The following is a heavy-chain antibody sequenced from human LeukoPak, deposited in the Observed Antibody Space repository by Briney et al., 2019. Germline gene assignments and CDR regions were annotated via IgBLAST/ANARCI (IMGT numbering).Heavy chain of an antibody. J-gene: IGHJ4*02. CDR3: ARDDYGGNEGFDY. Sequence: ASVKVSCKASGGTFSSYAIGWVRQAPGQGLEWMGRIIPIFGIANYAQKFQGRVTITADKSTSTAYMELSSLRSEDTAVYYCARDDYGGNEGFDYWGQGTLVTVSS. V-gene: IGHV1-69*04. CDR1: GGTFSSYA. D-gene: IGHD4-23*01. CDR2: IIPIFGIA.